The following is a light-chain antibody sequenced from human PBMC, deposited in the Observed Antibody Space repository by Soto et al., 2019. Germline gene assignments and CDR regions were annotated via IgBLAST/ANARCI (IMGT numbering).Light chain of an antibody. CDR3: QPYGSSPPWT. V-gene: IGKV3-20*01. Sequence: EIVLTQSPGTLSLSPGDRATLSCRASQSVTNSYLAWYQQKPGQAPRLLIYGASGRATGIPDRFSGSGSGTDFTLTISRLEPEDVAVYYCQPYGSSPPWTFGQGTKVEIK. CDR2: GAS. CDR1: QSVTNSY. J-gene: IGKJ1*01.